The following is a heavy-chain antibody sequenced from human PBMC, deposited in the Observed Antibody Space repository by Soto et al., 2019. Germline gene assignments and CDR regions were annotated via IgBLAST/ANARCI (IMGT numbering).Heavy chain of an antibody. CDR2: IYYSGST. Sequence: SETLSLTCTVSGGSISSSSYYWGWIRQPPGKGLEWIGSIYYSGSTYYNPSLKSRVTISVDTSKNQFSLKLSSVTAADTAVYYCARHSTVTMGEGYYYYGMDVWGQGTTVTVSS. CDR3: ARHSTVTMGEGYYYYGMDV. D-gene: IGHD4-17*01. V-gene: IGHV4-39*01. CDR1: GGSISSSSYY. J-gene: IGHJ6*02.